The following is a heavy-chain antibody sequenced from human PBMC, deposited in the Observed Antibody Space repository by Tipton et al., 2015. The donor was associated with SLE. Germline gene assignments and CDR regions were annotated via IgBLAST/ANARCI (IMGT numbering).Heavy chain of an antibody. V-gene: IGHV4-39*07. CDR1: GVSVSSSLYL. J-gene: IGHJ4*02. Sequence: LRLSCSVSGVSVSSSLYLWDWIRQPPGKGLEWIGNVYYTGNTYSNPSLKSRVTLSIDMSKNQFSLRLSSVTAADTALYYCARHAGDYAYFDSWGQGTLVTVSS. CDR2: VYYTGNT. D-gene: IGHD4-17*01. CDR3: ARHAGDYAYFDS.